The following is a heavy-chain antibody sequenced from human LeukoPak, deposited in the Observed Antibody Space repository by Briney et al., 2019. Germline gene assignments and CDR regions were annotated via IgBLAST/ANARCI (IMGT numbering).Heavy chain of an antibody. CDR2: ITSSGTTI. CDR3: ARDMGVIFSVFDY. Sequence: GGSLRLSCAASGFIFSSYEMHWVRQAPGKGLEWVSHITSSGTTIYYAGSVKGRFTISRDNAKNSLYLQMNSLRAEDTAVYYCARDMGVIFSVFDYWGQGTLVTVSS. J-gene: IGHJ4*02. D-gene: IGHD3-10*01. CDR1: GFIFSSYE. V-gene: IGHV3-48*03.